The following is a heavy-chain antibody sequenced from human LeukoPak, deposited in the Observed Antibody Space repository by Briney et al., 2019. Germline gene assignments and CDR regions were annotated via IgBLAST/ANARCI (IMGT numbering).Heavy chain of an antibody. Sequence: SETLSLTCTVSGGSMSSYYWSWIRQSPGKGLEWIGYIYYSGSTNYNPSLKSRVTISVDTSKNQFSLRLTSVTAADTAVYYCARQTGSGLFILPGGQGTLVTVSS. CDR2: IYYSGST. D-gene: IGHD3/OR15-3a*01. CDR1: GGSMSSYY. V-gene: IGHV4-59*08. J-gene: IGHJ4*02. CDR3: ARQTGSGLFILP.